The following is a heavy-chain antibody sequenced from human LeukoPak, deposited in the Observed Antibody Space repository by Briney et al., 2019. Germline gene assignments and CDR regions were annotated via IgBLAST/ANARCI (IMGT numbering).Heavy chain of an antibody. CDR2: VTNNGGST. V-gene: IGHV3-23*01. Sequence: GGSLRLSFAASGFTLCAPVLSGVRQAPGEGVGGGSGVTNNGGSTYYADSVEGRFTISRDNSKNTLYLQMNSLRAEDTAVYYCAKLWSSSRGAFDIWGQGTMVTVSS. D-gene: IGHD2-2*01. J-gene: IGHJ3*02. CDR3: AKLWSSSRGAFDI. CDR1: GFTLCAPV.